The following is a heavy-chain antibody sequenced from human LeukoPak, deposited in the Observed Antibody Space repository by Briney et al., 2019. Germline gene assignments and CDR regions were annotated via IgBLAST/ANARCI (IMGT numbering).Heavy chain of an antibody. V-gene: IGHV3-33*08. J-gene: IGHJ4*02. CDR1: GFTFISYG. CDR2: IWYDGSNK. CDR3: ARERDYYSSGYYVFGY. D-gene: IGHD3-22*01. Sequence: GRSLRLSCAASGFTFISYGMHWVRQAPGKGLEWVAVIWYDGSNKYYADSVKGRFTISRDNSKNTLYLQMNSLGAEDTAVYYCARERDYYSSGYYVFGYWGQGTLVTVSS.